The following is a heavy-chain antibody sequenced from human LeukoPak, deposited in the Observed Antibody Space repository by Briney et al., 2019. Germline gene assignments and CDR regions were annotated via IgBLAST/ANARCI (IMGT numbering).Heavy chain of an antibody. CDR3: ATLKRGSIYGYFDF. V-gene: IGHV4-59*11. CDR2: LIDSVNT. Sequence: PSETLSLTCTVSGGSISSHHWSWIRQPPGKGPEWIAYLIDSVNTKDNPSLQSRLTLSADTSRNQFSLRLSSVTAADTAVYYCATLKRGSIYGYFDFWGQGIKVTVSS. CDR1: GGSISSHH. D-gene: IGHD5-18*01. J-gene: IGHJ4*02.